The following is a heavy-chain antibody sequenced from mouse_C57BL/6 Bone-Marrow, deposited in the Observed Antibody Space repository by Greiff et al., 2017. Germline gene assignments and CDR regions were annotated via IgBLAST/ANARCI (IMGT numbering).Heavy chain of an antibody. CDR2: IDPNSGGT. J-gene: IGHJ1*03. D-gene: IGHD1-1*01. V-gene: IGHV1-72*01. CDR3: ARWDDYGSSYGYFDV. Sequence: QVQLKQPGAELVKPGASVKLSCKASGYTFTSYWMHWVKQRPGRGLEWIGRIDPNSGGTKYNEKFKSKATLTVDKPSSTAYMQLSSLTSEDSAVYECARWDDYGSSYGYFDVWGTGTTVTVSS. CDR1: GYTFTSYW.